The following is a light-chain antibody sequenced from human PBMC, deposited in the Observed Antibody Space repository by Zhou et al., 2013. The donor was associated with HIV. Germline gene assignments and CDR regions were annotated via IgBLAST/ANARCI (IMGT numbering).Light chain of an antibody. J-gene: IGKJ4*01. V-gene: IGKV1-27*01. CDR1: QGISTY. CDR2: GAS. CDR3: QKYNVAPLT. Sequence: DIQMTQSPSSLSASVGDRVTITCRASQGISTYLAWYQQNPGKTPKLLIYGASTLQSGVPSRFSGSGSGTDFTLTISSLQPEDVATYYCQKYNVAPLTFGGGTKVEIK.